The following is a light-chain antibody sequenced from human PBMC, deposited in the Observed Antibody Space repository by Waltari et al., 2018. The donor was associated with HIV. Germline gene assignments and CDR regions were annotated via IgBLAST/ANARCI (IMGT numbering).Light chain of an antibody. J-gene: IGLJ2*01. CDR3: QSYDSSNHVV. CDR1: SGSIASNY. CDR2: EDN. Sequence: NFMLTQPHSVSESPGKTVTISCTRSSGSIASNYVQWYQQRPGSSPTTVIYEDNQRPSGFPYRFSGSIDSSSNSASLTISGLKTEDEADYYCQSYDSSNHVVFGGGTKLTVL. V-gene: IGLV6-57*01.